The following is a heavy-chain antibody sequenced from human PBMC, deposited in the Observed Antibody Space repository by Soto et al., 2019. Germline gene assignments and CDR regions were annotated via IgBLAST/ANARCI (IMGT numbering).Heavy chain of an antibody. CDR1: GGTFSRYG. Sequence: QVQLVQSGAEVKKPGSPVKVSCKASGGTFSRYGISWVRQAPGQGLEWMGGIIPIFGTANYAQKFQGRVTITADESTSTAYMELISLRSEDTAVYYCARARNDNYYYGMDVWGQGTTVTVSS. D-gene: IGHD3-22*01. V-gene: IGHV1-69*12. J-gene: IGHJ6*02. CDR2: IIPIFGTA. CDR3: ARARNDNYYYGMDV.